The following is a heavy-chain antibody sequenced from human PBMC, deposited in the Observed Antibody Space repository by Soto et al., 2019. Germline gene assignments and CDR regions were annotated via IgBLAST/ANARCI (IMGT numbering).Heavy chain of an antibody. CDR3: ARGATYYDFWSGSLEGDAFDI. J-gene: IGHJ3*02. CDR1: GGSISSSSYY. Sequence: SETLSLTCTVSGGSISSSSYYWGWIRQPPGKGLEWIRSIYYSGSTYYNPSLKSQVTISVDTSKNRFSLRLRSVTAADTAVYDCARGATYYDFWSGSLEGDAFDIWGQGTMVTVSS. V-gene: IGHV4-39*01. CDR2: IYYSGST. D-gene: IGHD3-3*01.